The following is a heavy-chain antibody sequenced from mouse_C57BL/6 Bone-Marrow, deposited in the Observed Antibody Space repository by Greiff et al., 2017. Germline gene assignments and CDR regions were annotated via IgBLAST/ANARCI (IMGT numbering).Heavy chain of an antibody. J-gene: IGHJ2*01. CDR3: ARIDY. V-gene: IGHV1-42*01. Sequence: EVQLQQSGPELVKPGASVKISCKASGYSFTGYYMNWVKQSPEKSLEWIGEINPSTGGTTYKQKFKAKATLTVDNSSSTAYMQLKSLTSEDSAVYYCARIDYWGQGTTLTVSS. CDR2: INPSTGGT. CDR1: GYSFTGYY.